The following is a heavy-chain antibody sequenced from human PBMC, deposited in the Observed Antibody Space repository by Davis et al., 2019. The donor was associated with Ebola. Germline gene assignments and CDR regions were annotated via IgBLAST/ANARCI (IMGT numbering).Heavy chain of an antibody. V-gene: IGHV3-7*01. CDR2: IKQDGSEK. CDR1: GFTFSSYW. D-gene: IGHD6-6*01. CDR3: ARDMSPGSSSSRYYGMDV. J-gene: IGHJ6*04. Sequence: GESLKISCAASGFTFSSYWMSWVRQAPGKGLEWVANIKQDGSEKYYVDSVKGRFTISRDNAKNSLYLQMNSLRAEDTAVYYCARDMSPGSSSSRYYGMDVWGKGTTVTVSS.